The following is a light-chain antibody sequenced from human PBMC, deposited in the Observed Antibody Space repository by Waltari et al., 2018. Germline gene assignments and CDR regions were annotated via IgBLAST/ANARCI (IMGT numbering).Light chain of an antibody. J-gene: IGLJ2*01. CDR2: DVS. V-gene: IGLV2-14*01. Sequence: QSALTPPASVAGSPGQSVPILCAGTSNDVGGYNSVSWYQEHPGQAPRVIIYDVSDRPSGVSDRFSGSKSGNTASLTISGLQAEDEADYYCSSQSSNDVVLFGGGTKLTVL. CDR3: SSQSSNDVVL. CDR1: SNDVGGYNS.